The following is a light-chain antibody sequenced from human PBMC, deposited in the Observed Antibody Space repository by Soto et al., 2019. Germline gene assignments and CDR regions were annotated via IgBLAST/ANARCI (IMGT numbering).Light chain of an antibody. Sequence: DIQTTQSPSTLSASVGDRVTITCRASQSISSWLAWYQQKPGKAPKLLFYKASSLESGVPSRFSGSGSGTEFTLTISSLQPDDFATYYCQQYNSYLYTFGQGTKLEIK. J-gene: IGKJ2*01. CDR1: QSISSW. V-gene: IGKV1-5*03. CDR2: KAS. CDR3: QQYNSYLYT.